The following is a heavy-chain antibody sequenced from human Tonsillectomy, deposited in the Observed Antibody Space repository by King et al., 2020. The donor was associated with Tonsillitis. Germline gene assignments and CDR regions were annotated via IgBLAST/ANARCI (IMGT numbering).Heavy chain of an antibody. Sequence: QVQLVESGGGVVQPGRSLRLSCAASGFTFSSYVIHWVRQAPGKGLEWVAVISYDGSNKYYADSVKGRFTISRDHSKNTLYLQMNRLRAEDTAVYYCARDVQAGEWASDSSGYLKAWERNPTPERSLDYWGQGPLVTVSS. J-gene: IGHJ4*02. CDR1: GFTFSSYV. V-gene: IGHV3-30*04. CDR3: ARDVQAGEWASDSSGYLKAWERNPTPERSLDY. CDR2: ISYDGSNK. D-gene: IGHD3-22*01.